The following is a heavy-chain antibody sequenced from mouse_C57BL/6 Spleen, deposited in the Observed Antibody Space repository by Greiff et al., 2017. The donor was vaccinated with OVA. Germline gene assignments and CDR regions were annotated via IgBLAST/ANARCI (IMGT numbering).Heavy chain of an antibody. J-gene: IGHJ4*01. Sequence: EVQLQESGPGLVKPSQSLSLTCSVTGYSITSGYYWNWIRQFPGNKLEWMGYISYDGSNNYNPSLKNRISITRDTSKNQFFLKLNSVTTEDTATYYCARLGYYTGLYAMDYWGQGTSVTVSS. D-gene: IGHD2-3*01. CDR3: ARLGYYTGLYAMDY. CDR2: ISYDGSN. CDR1: GYSITSGYY. V-gene: IGHV3-6*01.